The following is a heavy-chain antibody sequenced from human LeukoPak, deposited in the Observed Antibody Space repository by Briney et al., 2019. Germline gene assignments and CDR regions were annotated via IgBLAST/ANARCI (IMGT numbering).Heavy chain of an antibody. CDR2: MYYSGST. CDR1: GGSISSYY. J-gene: IGHJ6*02. D-gene: IGHD4-17*01. Sequence: SETLSLTCTVSGGSISSYYWSWIRQPPGKGLEWIGYMYYSGSTNYNPSLKNRVTISVDTSKNQFSLKLSSVTAADTAVYYCASGSSTVKYYYGIDVWGRGTTVTVSS. CDR3: ASGSSTVKYYYGIDV. V-gene: IGHV4-59*01.